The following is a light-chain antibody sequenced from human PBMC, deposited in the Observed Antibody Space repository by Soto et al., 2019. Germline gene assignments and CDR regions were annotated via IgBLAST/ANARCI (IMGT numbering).Light chain of an antibody. V-gene: IGKV4-1*01. CDR2: WAS. Sequence: DIVMTQSPDSLAVSLGERATINCKSSQSVLYSLNNRNHLAWYQKKPGQPPRLLVYWASTRESGVPDRFSGSGSGTDFSLTISSLQAEDVAVYYCQQYYRSPLSFAGGTRVEIK. CDR1: QSVLYSLNNRNH. J-gene: IGKJ4*01. CDR3: QQYYRSPLS.